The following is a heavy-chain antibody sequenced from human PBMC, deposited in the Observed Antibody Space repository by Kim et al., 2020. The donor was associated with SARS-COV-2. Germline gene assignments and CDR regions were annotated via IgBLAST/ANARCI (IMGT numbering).Heavy chain of an antibody. CDR2: ISGSGGST. V-gene: IGHV3-23*01. CDR3: AKDLWFGELFDYYYGMDV. CDR1: GFTFSSYA. D-gene: IGHD3-10*01. Sequence: GGSLRLSCAASGFTFSSYAMSWVRQAPGKGLEWVSAISGSGGSTYYADSVKGRFTISRDNSKNTLYLQMNSLRAEDTAVYYCAKDLWFGELFDYYYGMDVWGQGTTVTVSS. J-gene: IGHJ6*02.